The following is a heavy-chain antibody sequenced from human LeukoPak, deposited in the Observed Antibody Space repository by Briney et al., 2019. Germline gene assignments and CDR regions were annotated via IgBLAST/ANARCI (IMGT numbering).Heavy chain of an antibody. V-gene: IGHV3-21*01. CDR3: ANSRYSNYVDY. J-gene: IGHJ4*02. Sequence: GGSLRLSCAASGFTFSTYAMSWVRQAPGKGLEWVSSISSSSSYIYYADSVKGRFTISRDNAKNSLYLQMNSLRAEDTAVYYCANSRYSNYVDYWGQGTLVTVSS. D-gene: IGHD4-11*01. CDR1: GFTFSTYA. CDR2: ISSSSSYI.